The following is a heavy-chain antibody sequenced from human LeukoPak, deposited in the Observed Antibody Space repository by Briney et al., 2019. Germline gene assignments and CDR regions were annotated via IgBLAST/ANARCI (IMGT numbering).Heavy chain of an antibody. D-gene: IGHD3-22*01. CDR3: AKGGDGRYYDSSGSFFYYYGMDV. CDR1: GFTFSSYA. J-gene: IGHJ6*02. Sequence: GASLRLSCAASGFTFSSYAMSWVRQAPGKGLKWVSTISGSGGSTYYADSVKGRFTISRDNSKNTLYLQMNSLRAEDTAAYYCAKGGDGRYYDSSGSFFYYYGMDVWGQGTTVTVSS. CDR2: ISGSGGST. V-gene: IGHV3-23*01.